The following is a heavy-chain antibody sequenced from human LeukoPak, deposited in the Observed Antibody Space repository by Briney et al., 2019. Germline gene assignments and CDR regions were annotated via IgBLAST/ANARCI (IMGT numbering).Heavy chain of an antibody. D-gene: IGHD6-19*01. CDR3: ARVGGKQWLKPDAFDI. Sequence: GASVKVSCKASGYTFTGYYMHWVRQAPGQGLEWMGIINPSGGSTSYAQKFQGRVTMTRDTSTSTVYMELSSLRSEDTAVYYCARVGGKQWLKPDAFDIWGQGTMVTVSS. V-gene: IGHV1-46*01. CDR2: INPSGGST. J-gene: IGHJ3*02. CDR1: GYTFTGYY.